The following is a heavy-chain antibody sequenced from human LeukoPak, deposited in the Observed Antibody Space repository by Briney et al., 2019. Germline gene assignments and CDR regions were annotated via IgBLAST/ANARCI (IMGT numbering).Heavy chain of an antibody. V-gene: IGHV1-8*03. CDR3: ARGYNYYDSSGYYRTLDY. Sequence: ASVKVSCKASGYTFTSYDINWVRQATGQGLEWMGWMNPNSGSTGYAQKFQGRATITRNTSISTAYMELSSLRSEDTAVYYCARGYNYYDSSGYYRTLDYWGQGTLVTVSS. CDR2: MNPNSGST. J-gene: IGHJ4*02. D-gene: IGHD3-22*01. CDR1: GYTFTSYD.